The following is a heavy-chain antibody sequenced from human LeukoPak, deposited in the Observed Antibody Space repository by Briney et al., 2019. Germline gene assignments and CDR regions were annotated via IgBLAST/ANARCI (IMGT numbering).Heavy chain of an antibody. CDR3: ARGITYSSGWSDDYYYYYMDV. J-gene: IGHJ6*03. CDR1: GGTFSSYA. V-gene: IGHV1-69*13. D-gene: IGHD6-19*01. Sequence: GASVKVSCKASGGTFSSYAISWVRQAPGQGLEWMGGIIPIFGTANYAQKFQGRVTITADESTSTAYMELSSLRSEDTAVYYCARGITYSSGWSDDYYYYYMDVWGKGTTVTISS. CDR2: IIPIFGTA.